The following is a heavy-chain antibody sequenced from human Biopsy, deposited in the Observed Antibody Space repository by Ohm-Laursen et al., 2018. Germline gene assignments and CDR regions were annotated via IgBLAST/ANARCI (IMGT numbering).Heavy chain of an antibody. Sequence: SETLSLTCSVSGDSISSYHWSWIRQPPGKGLQWIGYVYYTGSTDYNPSLQSRVTISVDTSKNHFSLRLRSVTPADTAIYYCARGSNDFGGLYFPRWGQGTLLTVSS. J-gene: IGHJ4*02. CDR2: VYYTGST. V-gene: IGHV4-59*01. CDR3: ARGSNDFGGLYFPR. D-gene: IGHD4-23*01. CDR1: GDSISSYH.